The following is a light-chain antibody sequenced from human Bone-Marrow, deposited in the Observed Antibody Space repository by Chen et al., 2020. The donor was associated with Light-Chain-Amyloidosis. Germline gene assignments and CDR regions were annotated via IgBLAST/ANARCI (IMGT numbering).Light chain of an antibody. CDR2: RDT. Sequence: SYELTQPSSVSVSPGHTARITCSGDDLPTKYAYWYQQKPGQAPVLVIHRDTERPSGISERFSGSSSGTTATLTISGVQAEDEADYHCQSADSSGTYEVIFGGGTKLTVL. CDR3: QSADSSGTYEVI. J-gene: IGLJ2*01. CDR1: DLPTKY. V-gene: IGLV3-25*03.